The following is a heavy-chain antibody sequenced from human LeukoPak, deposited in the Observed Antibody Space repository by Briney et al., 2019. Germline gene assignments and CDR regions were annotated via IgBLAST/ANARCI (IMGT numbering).Heavy chain of an antibody. V-gene: IGHV3-21*01. CDR1: GFTFSSYS. J-gene: IGHJ4*02. CDR2: ISGSSSYI. Sequence: GGSLRLSCAASGFTFSSYSMNWVRQAPGKGLEWVSSISGSSSYIYYADSVKGRFTISRDNAKNSLYLQMNSLRAEDTAVYYCARDPGTDSSSWLPPVRWGQGTLVTVSS. D-gene: IGHD6-13*01. CDR3: ARDPGTDSSSWLPPVR.